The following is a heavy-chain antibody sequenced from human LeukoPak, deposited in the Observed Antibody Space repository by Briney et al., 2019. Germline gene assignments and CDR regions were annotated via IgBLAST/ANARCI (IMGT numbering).Heavy chain of an antibody. V-gene: IGHV1-46*01. D-gene: IGHD4-11*01. CDR2: INPSGGST. Sequence: ASVKVSCKASGYTFTSYYMHWVRQAPGQGLEWMGIINPSGGSTSYAQKFQGRVTMTRDMSTSTVYMELSSLRSEDTAVYYCARERGNNYGEYYYYMGVWGKRATGNGSS. CDR1: GYTFTSYY. J-gene: IGHJ6*03. CDR3: ARERGNNYGEYYYYMGV.